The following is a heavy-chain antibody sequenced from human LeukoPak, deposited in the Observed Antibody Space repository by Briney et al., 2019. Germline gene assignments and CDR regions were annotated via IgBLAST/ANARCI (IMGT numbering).Heavy chain of an antibody. V-gene: IGHV3-53*01. J-gene: IGHJ4*02. D-gene: IGHD3-16*02. Sequence: GGSLRLSCAASGFTVSSNYMSWVRQAPGKGLEWVSVIYSGGSTYYADSVKGRFTISRDNSKNTLYLQMNSLRAEDTAVYYCAKYVWGSYRLFDYWGQGTLVTVSS. CDR3: AKYVWGSYRLFDY. CDR1: GFTVSSNY. CDR2: IYSGGST.